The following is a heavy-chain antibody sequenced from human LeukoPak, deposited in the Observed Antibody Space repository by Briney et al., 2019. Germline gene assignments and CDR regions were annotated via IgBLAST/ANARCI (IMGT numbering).Heavy chain of an antibody. CDR2: IFYSGKT. CDR1: NGSMTSDSYY. Sequence: SETLSLTCTVSNGSMTSDSYYWAWVRQPPGKGLEWIGTIFYSGKTYYSASLKSRVTVSLDTSKKNFSLRLSSVTAADTAVYYCARLWIVATWFHAWGQEALVTVSS. D-gene: IGHD2-2*03. CDR3: ARLWIVATWFHA. J-gene: IGHJ5*02. V-gene: IGHV4-39*02.